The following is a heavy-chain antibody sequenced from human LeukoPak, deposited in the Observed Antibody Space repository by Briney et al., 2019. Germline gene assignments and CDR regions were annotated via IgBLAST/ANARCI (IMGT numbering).Heavy chain of an antibody. J-gene: IGHJ4*02. V-gene: IGHV3-49*04. CDR3: TRDSMRFLEWLSTPDYFDY. Sequence: PGRSLRLSCTAPGFTFGDYAMSWVRQAPGKGLEWVGFIRSKAYGGTTEYAASVKGRFTISRDDSKSIAYLQMNSLKTEDTAVYYCTRDSMRFLEWLSTPDYFDYWGQGTLVTVSS. CDR2: IRSKAYGGTT. CDR1: GFTFGDYA. D-gene: IGHD3-3*01.